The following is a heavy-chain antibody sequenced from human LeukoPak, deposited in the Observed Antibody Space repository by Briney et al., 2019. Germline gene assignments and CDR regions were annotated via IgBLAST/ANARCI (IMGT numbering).Heavy chain of an antibody. CDR3: ASSTMVRGVVRKYYYYGMDV. V-gene: IGHV3-21*01. CDR1: GFTFRSYS. Sequence: GSLRLSCAASGFTFRSYSMNWVRQAPGKGLEWVSAIDPSSTYIYYADSVKGRFTISRDNAENSLYLQMNSLRAEDTAVYYCASSTMVRGVVRKYYYYGMDVWGQGTTVTVSS. J-gene: IGHJ6*02. CDR2: IDPSSTYI. D-gene: IGHD3-10*01.